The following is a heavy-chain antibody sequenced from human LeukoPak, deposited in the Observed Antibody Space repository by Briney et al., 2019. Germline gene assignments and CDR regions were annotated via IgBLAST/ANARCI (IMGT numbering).Heavy chain of an antibody. Sequence: GGSLRLSCAASGFTFSSYAMSWVRQTPGKGLEWVSDISGSGGSTYYTDSVKGRFTISRDNSRNTLFLQMNSLRAEDTAVYYCAKAYWNEYYFDYWGQGTLATVSS. D-gene: IGHD1-1*01. CDR2: ISGSGGST. V-gene: IGHV3-23*01. CDR3: AKAYWNEYYFDY. J-gene: IGHJ4*02. CDR1: GFTFSSYA.